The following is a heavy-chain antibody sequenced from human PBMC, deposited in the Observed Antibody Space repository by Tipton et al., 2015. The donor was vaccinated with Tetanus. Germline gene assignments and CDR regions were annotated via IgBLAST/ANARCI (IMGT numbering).Heavy chain of an antibody. J-gene: IGHJ3*02. CDR2: ISGDGSST. V-gene: IGHV3-74*01. D-gene: IGHD3-22*01. CDR1: GFTFSDYW. Sequence: SLRLSCAASGFTFSDYWMHWVRQAPGKGLMWVSRISGDGSSTSYAASVKGRFTISRDNAKNTVYLQMNSLRAEDTAVYYCARKTFYYDSSGEEDAFDIWGQGTMVTVSS. CDR3: ARKTFYYDSSGEEDAFDI.